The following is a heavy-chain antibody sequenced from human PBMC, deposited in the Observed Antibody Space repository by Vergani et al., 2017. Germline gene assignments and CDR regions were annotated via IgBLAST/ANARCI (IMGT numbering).Heavy chain of an antibody. D-gene: IGHD2-21*02. CDR1: GGSISSYY. V-gene: IGHV4-59*01. CDR2: IYYSGST. Sequence: QVQLQESGPGLVKPSETLSLTCTVSGGSISSYYWSWIRQPPGKGLEWIGYIYYSGSTIYNPSLKSRVTISVDTSKNQFSLKLSSVTAADTAVYYCARNPYCGGDCYSDAFDIWGQGTMVTVSS. J-gene: IGHJ3*02. CDR3: ARNPYCGGDCYSDAFDI.